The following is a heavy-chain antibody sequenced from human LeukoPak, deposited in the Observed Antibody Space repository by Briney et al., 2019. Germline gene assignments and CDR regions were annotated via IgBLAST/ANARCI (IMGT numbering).Heavy chain of an antibody. CDR2: INSSGGST. CDR1: GYTFTSYY. CDR3: ASSGRPYYYDSSGYYPDY. Sequence: ASVKVSCKASGYTFTSYYMHWVRRAPGQGLEWMGIINSSGGSTSHAQKFQGRVTMTRDTSTSTVYMELSSLRSEDTAVCYCASSGRPYYYDSSGYYPDYWGQGTLVTVSS. D-gene: IGHD3-22*01. V-gene: IGHV1-46*01. J-gene: IGHJ4*02.